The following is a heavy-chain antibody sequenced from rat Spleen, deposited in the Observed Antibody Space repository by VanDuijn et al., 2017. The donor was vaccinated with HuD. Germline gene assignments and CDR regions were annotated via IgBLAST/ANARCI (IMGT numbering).Heavy chain of an antibody. J-gene: IGHJ2*01. CDR2: ISSGGGGT. V-gene: IGHV5-25*01. D-gene: IGHD4-6*01. CDR1: GFTFSDYY. Sequence: EVQLVESGGGLVQPGRSLKLSCAASGFTFSDYYMAWVRQAPKKGLEWVASISSGGGGTYYRDSVRGRFTISRDDAKSTLSLQMDSLRSEDTATYYCARHWGYWGQGVMVTVSS. CDR3: ARHWGY.